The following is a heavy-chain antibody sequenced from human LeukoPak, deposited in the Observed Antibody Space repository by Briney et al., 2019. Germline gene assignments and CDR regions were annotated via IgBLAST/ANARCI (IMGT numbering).Heavy chain of an antibody. CDR2: ITGSGGTT. Sequence: GGSLRLSCTGSGFAFGNYGMNWVRQPPGKGLEWVSAITGSGGTTRYTDSVTGRFAISRDNSGNTLFLQMNSLRAEDTAVYYCAKDPNGDYLGAFDFWGPGTLVTVSS. CDR1: GFAFGNYG. CDR3: AKDPNGDYLGAFDF. V-gene: IGHV3-23*01. J-gene: IGHJ3*01. D-gene: IGHD4-17*01.